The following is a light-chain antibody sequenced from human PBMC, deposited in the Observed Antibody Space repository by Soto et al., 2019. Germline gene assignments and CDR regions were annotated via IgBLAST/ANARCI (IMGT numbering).Light chain of an antibody. V-gene: IGKV3-15*01. CDR3: QQYNNWPPSYT. CDR1: ESVSNK. CDR2: LAS. J-gene: IGKJ2*01. Sequence: EIVMTQSPATLSVSPGERATLSCRASESVSNKLAWYQQRPGQAPRLLIYLASTRATGIPARFSGSGSGTEFTLTITSLQSEDFAVYYCQQYNNWPPSYTFGQGTKLEIK.